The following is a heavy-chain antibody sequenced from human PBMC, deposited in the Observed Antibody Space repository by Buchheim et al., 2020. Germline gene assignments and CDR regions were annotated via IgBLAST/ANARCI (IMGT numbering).Heavy chain of an antibody. J-gene: IGHJ4*02. CDR2: ISSRGYTI. D-gene: IGHD4-17*01. Sequence: QVQLVESGGGLVKPGGSLRLSCAASGFTFSDTYMSWIRQGPGKGLEWVSYISSRGYTINYADSVKGGFTFSRDNAKNSLYLQMDSLRAEDTAVYYCASQYGDSGRVDYWGQGTL. V-gene: IGHV3-11*01. CDR1: GFTFSDTY. CDR3: ASQYGDSGRVDY.